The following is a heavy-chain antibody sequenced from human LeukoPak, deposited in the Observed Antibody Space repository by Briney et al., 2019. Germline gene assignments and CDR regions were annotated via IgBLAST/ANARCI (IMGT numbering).Heavy chain of an antibody. CDR3: ARRRGGYGEGELDY. Sequence: GGSLRLSCAASGFIASNKYMSWVRQAPGKGLEWVSTIRSDGTTDYADSAKGRFTISRDDSKNTLYLQMNSLRVEDTAVYSCARRRGGYGEGELDYWGQGTLVTVSS. CDR1: GFIASNKY. CDR2: IRSDGTT. V-gene: IGHV3-66*04. J-gene: IGHJ4*02. D-gene: IGHD4-17*01.